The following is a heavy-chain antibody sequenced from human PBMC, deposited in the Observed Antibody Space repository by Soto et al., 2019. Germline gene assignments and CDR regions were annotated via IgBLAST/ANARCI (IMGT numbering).Heavy chain of an antibody. CDR1: AFTVSSNY. V-gene: IGHV3-53*01. CDR2: IYTGGST. Sequence: EVQLVESGGGWIQPGGSLRLSCAASAFTVSSNYMNWVRQVPGKGLEWVSVIYTGGSTYYADSVKGRFTISRDNSKNTRYLQMNSLRADDTAVYSCARAEYYGVLDYWGQGTRVTVSS. J-gene: IGHJ4*02. D-gene: IGHD4-17*01. CDR3: ARAEYYGVLDY.